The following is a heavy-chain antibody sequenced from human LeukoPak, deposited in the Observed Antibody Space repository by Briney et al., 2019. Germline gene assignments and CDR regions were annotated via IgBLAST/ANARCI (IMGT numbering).Heavy chain of an antibody. CDR3: ARGRGSSWYYFDY. CDR1: GGSISSYY. CDR2: IYTSGNT. J-gene: IGHJ4*02. Sequence: SETLSLTCTVSGGSISSYYWSWVRQPAGKGLEWIGRIYTSGNTNYNPSLKGRVTMSVDTSKNQLSLNLSSVTAADTAVYYCARGRGSSWYYFDYWGQGTLVTVSS. V-gene: IGHV4-4*07. D-gene: IGHD6-13*01.